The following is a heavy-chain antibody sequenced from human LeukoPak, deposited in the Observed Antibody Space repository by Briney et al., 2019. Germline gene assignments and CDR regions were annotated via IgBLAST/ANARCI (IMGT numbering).Heavy chain of an antibody. CDR3: ARDNGDYYGSAWFDP. Sequence: GRSLRLSYAASGFTFSSYAMHWVRQAPGKGLEWVAAISYDGSNKYYADSVKGRFTISRDNSKNTLYLQMNGLRAEDTAVYYCARDNGDYYGSAWFDPWGQGTLVTVSS. CDR2: ISYDGSNK. D-gene: IGHD3-10*01. J-gene: IGHJ5*02. V-gene: IGHV3-30*04. CDR1: GFTFSSYA.